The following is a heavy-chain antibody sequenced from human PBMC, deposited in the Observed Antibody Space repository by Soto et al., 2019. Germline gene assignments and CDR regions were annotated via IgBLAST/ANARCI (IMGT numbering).Heavy chain of an antibody. D-gene: IGHD1-26*01. V-gene: IGHV3-23*01. Sequence: EVQLLESGGRLVQPGGSLRLSCAASGFTFSNFAMTWVRQAPGKGLQWVSTISGSGGATYDADSLKGRFTISRDKSKNMLYLHMNSLRAEDTAVYHCAKGTYYAISPVDYWGQGTLVIVSS. CDR1: GFTFSNFA. J-gene: IGHJ4*02. CDR3: AKGTYYAISPVDY. CDR2: ISGSGGAT.